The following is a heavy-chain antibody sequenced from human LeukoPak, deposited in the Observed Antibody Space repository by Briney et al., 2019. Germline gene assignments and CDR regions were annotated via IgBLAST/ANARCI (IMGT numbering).Heavy chain of an antibody. V-gene: IGHV4-59*01. J-gene: IGHJ5*02. CDR1: DGSISSYY. CDR2: IYYSGST. Sequence: SETLSLTCTVSDGSISSYYWSWIRQPPGKGLEWIGYIYYSGSTNYNPSLKSRVTISVDTSKNQFSLKLSSVTAADTAVYYCARVYDVWSGSNWFDPWGQGTLVTVSS. CDR3: ARVYDVWSGSNWFDP. D-gene: IGHD3-3*01.